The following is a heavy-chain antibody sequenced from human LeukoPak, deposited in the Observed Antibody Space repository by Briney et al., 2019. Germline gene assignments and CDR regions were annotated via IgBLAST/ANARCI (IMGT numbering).Heavy chain of an antibody. J-gene: IGHJ4*02. CDR2: VSYTGST. CDR3: ARLLGAAKTDYFDY. V-gene: IGHV4-39*01. CDR1: GVSISSRTYY. Sequence: SETLSLTCSVSGVSISSRTYYWGWIRQPPGKGLEWLGSVSYTGSTHYNPSFASRVTMSGDTSKNQFSLRLSSVTAAGTAVYFCARLLGAAKTDYFDYWGQGIPVTVSS. D-gene: IGHD6-13*01.